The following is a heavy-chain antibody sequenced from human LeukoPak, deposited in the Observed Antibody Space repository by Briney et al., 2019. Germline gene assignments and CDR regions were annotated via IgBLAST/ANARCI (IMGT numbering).Heavy chain of an antibody. CDR2: ISAYNGNT. D-gene: IGHD3-9*01. CDR3: ARRGVLRYFDWLENYYFDY. CDR1: GYTFTSYG. J-gene: IGHJ4*02. Sequence: GASVKVSCKASGYTFTSYGISWVRQAPGQGLEWMGRISAYNGNTNYAQKLQGRVTMTTDTSTSTAYMELRSLRSDDTAVYYCARRGVLRYFDWLENYYFDYWGQGTLVTVSS. V-gene: IGHV1-18*01.